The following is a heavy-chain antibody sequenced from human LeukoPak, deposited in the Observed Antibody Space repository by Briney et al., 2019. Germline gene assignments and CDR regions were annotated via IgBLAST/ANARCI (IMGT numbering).Heavy chain of an antibody. CDR2: ISFSGST. V-gene: IGHV4-59*01. D-gene: IGHD5-18*01. Sequence: SETLSLTCTVSGGSISTYYWSWIRQPPGKGLEWIGFISFSGSTNYNPSLKSRVTISIDTSKNQFSLRLSSVTAADTAVYYCARDRGDTAMAHPFDYWGQGTLVTVSS. CDR1: GGSISTYY. CDR3: ARDRGDTAMAHPFDY. J-gene: IGHJ4*02.